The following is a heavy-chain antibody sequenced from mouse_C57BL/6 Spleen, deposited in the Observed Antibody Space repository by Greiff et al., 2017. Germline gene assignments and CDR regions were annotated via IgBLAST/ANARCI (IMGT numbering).Heavy chain of an antibody. J-gene: IGHJ4*01. D-gene: IGHD1-1*01. V-gene: IGHV1-20*01. CDR1: GYSFTGYF. CDR3: ARTYGSSPYYAMDY. CDR2: INPYNGDT. Sequence: VQLQQSGPELVKPGDSVKISCKASGYSFTGYFMNWVMQSHGKSLEWIGRINPYNGDTFYNQKFKGKATLTVDKSSSTAHMELRSLTSEDSAVYYCARTYGSSPYYAMDYWGQGTSVTVSS.